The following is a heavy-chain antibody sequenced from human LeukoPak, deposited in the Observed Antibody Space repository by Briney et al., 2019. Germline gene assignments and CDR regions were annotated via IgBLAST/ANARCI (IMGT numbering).Heavy chain of an antibody. D-gene: IGHD3-16*02. Sequence: SETLSLTFTVSGDSISGFYWSWIRQPPGKGLEWIGYIYYSGSTNYNPSLKSRVTMSIDTSKSQFSLKLTSVTAADTAVYYCARDRGYDYVWGSYLYYWGQGTLVTVSS. V-gene: IGHV4-59*12. J-gene: IGHJ4*02. CDR2: IYYSGST. CDR1: GDSISGFY. CDR3: ARDRGYDYVWGSYLYY.